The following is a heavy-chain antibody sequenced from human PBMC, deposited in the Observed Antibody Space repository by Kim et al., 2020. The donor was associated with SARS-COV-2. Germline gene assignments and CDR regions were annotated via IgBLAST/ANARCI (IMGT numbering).Heavy chain of an antibody. Sequence: ASVKVSCKASGYTFTSYYMHWVRQAPGQGLEWMGIINPSGGSTSDAQKLQGRVTMTRDTSTSTVYMELSSLRSEDTAVYYCASPRGSSWQYDYWGQGTLVTVSS. CDR3: ASPRGSSWQYDY. CDR2: INPSGGST. V-gene: IGHV1-46*04. CDR1: GYTFTSYY. D-gene: IGHD6-13*01. J-gene: IGHJ4*02.